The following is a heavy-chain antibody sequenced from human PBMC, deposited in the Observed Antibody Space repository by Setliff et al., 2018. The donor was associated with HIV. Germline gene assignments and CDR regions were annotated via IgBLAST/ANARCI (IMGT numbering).Heavy chain of an antibody. J-gene: IGHJ3*02. Sequence: SGPMLVNPTQTLTLTCTFSGFSLTTSGVSVGWIRQPPGKALEWLALIYWDDDKRYSPSLKTSLTITRDTSKNQVVLTMTNVDSVDTATYYCAEGRFGANDAFDIWGQGTMVTVSS. V-gene: IGHV2-5*02. CDR1: GFSLTTSGVS. CDR3: AEGRFGANDAFDI. D-gene: IGHD3-10*01. CDR2: IYWDDDK.